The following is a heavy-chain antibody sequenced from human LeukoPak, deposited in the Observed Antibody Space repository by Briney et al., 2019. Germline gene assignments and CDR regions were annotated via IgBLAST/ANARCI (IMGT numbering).Heavy chain of an antibody. Sequence: SETLSLTCTVSGGSISSSSYYWGWIRQPPGKGLEWIGSIYYSGSTYYNPSLKSRVTISVDTSKNQFSLKLSSVTAADTAVYYCARVRGSSWSHYFDYWGQGTLVTVSS. J-gene: IGHJ4*02. V-gene: IGHV4-39*07. CDR1: GGSISSSSYY. CDR2: IYYSGST. D-gene: IGHD6-13*01. CDR3: ARVRGSSWSHYFDY.